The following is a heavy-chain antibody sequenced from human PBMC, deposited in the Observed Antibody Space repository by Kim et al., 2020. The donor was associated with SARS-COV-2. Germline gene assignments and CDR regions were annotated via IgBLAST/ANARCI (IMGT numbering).Heavy chain of an antibody. V-gene: IGHV3-74*01. D-gene: IGHD6-19*01. CDR1: GFTFSSYW. J-gene: IGHJ4*02. CDR2: INSDGSST. CDR3: ARVGSWLVPLDY. Sequence: GGSLRLSCAASGFTFSSYWMNWVRQAPGKGLVWVSRINSDGSSTSYADSVKGRFTISRDNAKNTLYLQMNSLRAEDTAVYYFARVGSWLVPLDYWGQESMLTISP.